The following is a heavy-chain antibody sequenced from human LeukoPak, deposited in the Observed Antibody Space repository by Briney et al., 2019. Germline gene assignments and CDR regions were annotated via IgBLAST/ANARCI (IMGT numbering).Heavy chain of an antibody. CDR3: ARNWNNWFDP. J-gene: IGHJ5*02. D-gene: IGHD1-1*01. V-gene: IGHV1-2*02. Sequence: ASVTVSCKSSGYTFTGYYMRWVRQAPGQGLAWMGWINPNSGGTNYAQKFQDRVTMTRDTSISTAYMELSRLRSDDTAVYYCARNWNNWFDPWGQGTLVTVSS. CDR1: GYTFTGYY. CDR2: INPNSGGT.